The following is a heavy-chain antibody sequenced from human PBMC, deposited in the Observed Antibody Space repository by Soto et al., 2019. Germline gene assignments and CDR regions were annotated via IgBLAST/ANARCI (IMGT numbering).Heavy chain of an antibody. V-gene: IGHV4-59*01. CDR1: GDSMSGYY. D-gene: IGHD2-21*02. J-gene: IGHJ4*02. CDR3: ASSSGGGDRQVVY. Sequence: QVQLQESGPGLVKPSETLSLSCRVSGDSMSGYYWSWIRQPPGTGLEWIGYIYSSGSTNNNPSLRSRRTISQVPSKNQHPLELISVTAADTAVYFCASSSGGGDRQVVYWGQGTLVTVSS. CDR2: IYSSGST.